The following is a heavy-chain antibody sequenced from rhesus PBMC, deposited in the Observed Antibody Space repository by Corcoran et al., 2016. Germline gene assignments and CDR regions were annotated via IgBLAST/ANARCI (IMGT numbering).Heavy chain of an antibody. CDR3: ARTSLDV. J-gene: IGHJ4*01. D-gene: IGHD2-15*01. CDR2: IQGSRSSS. V-gene: IGHV4-169*01. Sequence: KLQESGPGLVRPSETLSLTGGVPGGSITSRYWRWHRQAPGKGLEWIGYIQGSRSSSNYNPSLKSRVTLSVDTSKNPLSLKLISVTAADTAVYYCARTSLDVWGQGVLVTVSS. CDR1: GGSITSRY.